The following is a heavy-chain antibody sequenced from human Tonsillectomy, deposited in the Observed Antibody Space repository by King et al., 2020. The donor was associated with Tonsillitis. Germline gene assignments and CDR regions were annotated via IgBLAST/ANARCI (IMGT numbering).Heavy chain of an antibody. J-gene: IGHJ4*02. CDR2: INIAIGDT. V-gene: IGHV1-3*04. Sequence: QLVQSGAEVKKPGASVKISCKTSGYTFTTYAMHWVRQAPGQGLEWMGWINIAIGDTKYSQKLQGRVTITMDTSATTAFMELTSLTSEDTAMYYCARAPLVVPADMDYWGQGTPVTVSS. D-gene: IGHD2-2*01. CDR1: GYTFTTYA. CDR3: ARAPLVVPADMDY.